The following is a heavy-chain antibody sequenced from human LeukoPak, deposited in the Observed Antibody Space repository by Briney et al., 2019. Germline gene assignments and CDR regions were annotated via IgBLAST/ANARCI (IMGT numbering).Heavy chain of an antibody. D-gene: IGHD3-22*01. J-gene: IGHJ6*03. Sequence: SVKVSCKASGFTSTSSAMQWVRQARGQRLEWIGWIVVGSGNTNYAQKFQERVTITRDMSTSTAYMELSSLRSEDTAVYYCAASTYYDSSGLGLYYYYMDVWGKGTTVTVSS. CDR1: GFTSTSSA. CDR2: IVVGSGNT. V-gene: IGHV1-58*02. CDR3: AASTYYDSSGLGLYYYYMDV.